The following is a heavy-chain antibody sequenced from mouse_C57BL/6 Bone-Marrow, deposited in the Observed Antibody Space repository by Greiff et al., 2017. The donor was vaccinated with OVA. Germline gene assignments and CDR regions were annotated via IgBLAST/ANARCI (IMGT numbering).Heavy chain of an antibody. J-gene: IGHJ2*01. CDR1: GFTFSDYY. CDR2: INYDGSST. CDR3: ARDQDGYYYFDY. Sequence: EVQVVESEGGLVQPGSSMKLSCTASGFTFSDYYMAWVRQVPEKGLEWVANINYDGSSTYYLDSLKSRFIISRDNAKNILYLQMSSLKSEDTATYYCARDQDGYYYFDYWGQGTTLTVSS. D-gene: IGHD2-3*01. V-gene: IGHV5-16*01.